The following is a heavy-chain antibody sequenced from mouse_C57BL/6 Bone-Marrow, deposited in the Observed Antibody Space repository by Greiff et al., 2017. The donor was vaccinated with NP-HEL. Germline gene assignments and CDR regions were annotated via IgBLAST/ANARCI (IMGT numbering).Heavy chain of an antibody. V-gene: IGHV1-81*01. D-gene: IGHD1-1*01. Sequence: VKLMESGAELARPGASVKLSCKASGYTFTSYGISWVKQRTGQGLEWIGEIYPRSGNTYYNEKFKGKATLTADKSSSTAYMELRSLTSEDSAVYFCAKRVYYGSSNWYFDVWGTGTTVTVSS. J-gene: IGHJ1*03. CDR3: AKRVYYGSSNWYFDV. CDR2: IYPRSGNT. CDR1: GYTFTSYG.